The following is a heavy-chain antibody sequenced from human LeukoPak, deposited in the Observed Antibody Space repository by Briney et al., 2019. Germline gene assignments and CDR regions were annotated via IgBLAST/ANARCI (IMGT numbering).Heavy chain of an antibody. Sequence: PGGSLRLSCAASGFTFSSYWMSWVRQAPGKGLEWVANIKQDGSEKYYVDSVKGRFTISRDNAKNSLYLQMNSLRAEDTAVYYCAKRSLDYYDSSGYIDYWGQGTLVTVSS. V-gene: IGHV3-7*03. D-gene: IGHD3-22*01. CDR2: IKQDGSEK. CDR1: GFTFSSYW. J-gene: IGHJ4*02. CDR3: AKRSLDYYDSSGYIDY.